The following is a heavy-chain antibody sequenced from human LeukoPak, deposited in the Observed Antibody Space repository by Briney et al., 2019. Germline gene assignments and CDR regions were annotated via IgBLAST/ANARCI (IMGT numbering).Heavy chain of an antibody. CDR2: IFSDGSMT. V-gene: IGHV3-74*01. CDR1: GFTFSSYW. Sequence: GGSLRLSCAASGFTFSSYWMFWARQGPGKGLVWVSQIFSDGSMTNYADSVKGRFTISRDNAKNTLYLQMNSLRVEDTAVYYCGRGGVPGAMDVWGQGPRSPSP. D-gene: IGHD3-10*01. J-gene: IGHJ6*02. CDR3: GRGGVPGAMDV.